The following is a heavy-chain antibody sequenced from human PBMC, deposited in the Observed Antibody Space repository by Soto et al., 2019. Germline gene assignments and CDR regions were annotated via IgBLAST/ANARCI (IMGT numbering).Heavy chain of an antibody. CDR2: ISGSGGST. D-gene: IGHD3-3*01. CDR3: AKDAYYDFWSGYYTNFDY. CDR1: GFTFSSYA. J-gene: IGHJ4*02. V-gene: IGHV3-23*01. Sequence: PGGSLRLSCAASGFTFSSYAMSWVRQAPGKGLEWVSAISGSGGSTYYADSVKGRFTISRDNSKNTLYLQMNSLRAEDTAVYYCAKDAYYDFWSGYYTNFDYWGQGTLVTVSS.